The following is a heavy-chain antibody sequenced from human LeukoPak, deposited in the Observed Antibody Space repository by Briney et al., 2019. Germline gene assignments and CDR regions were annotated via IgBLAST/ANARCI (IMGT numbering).Heavy chain of an antibody. J-gene: IGHJ5*02. Sequence: SETLSLTCTVSGGSISSYYWSWIRQPPGKGLEWLGYIYYSGSTNYNPSLKSRVTISVDTSKNQFSLKLPSVTAADPAVYYCARGESGGSGRFDPWGQGTLVTVSS. V-gene: IGHV4-59*01. D-gene: IGHD2-15*01. CDR3: ARGESGGSGRFDP. CDR2: IYYSGST. CDR1: GGSISSYY.